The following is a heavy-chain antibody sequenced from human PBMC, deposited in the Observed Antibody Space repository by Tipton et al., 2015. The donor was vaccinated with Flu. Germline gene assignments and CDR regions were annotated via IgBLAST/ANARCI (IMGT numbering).Heavy chain of an antibody. CDR1: GYSIRSAYY. D-gene: IGHD3-10*02. CDR3: ARHTGDSVRGVIDY. V-gene: IGHV4-38-2*01. J-gene: IGHJ4*02. Sequence: TLSLTCSVSGYSIRSAYYWGWVRRPPGKGLEWIGTIYHSGTTYYNPSLKIRLTISVDTSKNQFSLRLSSVTAADTAVYYCARHTGDSVRGVIDYWGQGTLVTVSS. CDR2: IYHSGTT.